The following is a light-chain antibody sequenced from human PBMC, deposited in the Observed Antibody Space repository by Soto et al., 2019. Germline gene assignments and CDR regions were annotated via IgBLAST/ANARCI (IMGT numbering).Light chain of an antibody. V-gene: IGKV2-28*01. J-gene: IGKJ1*01. CDR3: MQALQTRT. CDR2: LGS. Sequence: DIVITQSPLSLPFTPGEPASISCISSQILLHSNGYNYLDWYLQKSGQSPQLLIYLGSYRASGVPDRFSGSGSGTDFTLKISRVEAEDVGVYYCMQALQTRTFGQGTKVDIK. CDR1: QILLHSNGYNY.